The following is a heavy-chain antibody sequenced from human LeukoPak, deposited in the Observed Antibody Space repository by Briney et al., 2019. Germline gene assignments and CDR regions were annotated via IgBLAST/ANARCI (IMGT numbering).Heavy chain of an antibody. Sequence: PSETLSLTCSVSGASISSYYWNWIRQPPGKGLEWIGNIYTSGSTNYNPSPKSRVTISLDTSKDQFSLKLTSVTAADTAFYYCAKDWELGSWGQGTLVTVSS. V-gene: IGHV4-59*01. D-gene: IGHD1-26*01. CDR1: GASISSYY. CDR2: IYTSGST. J-gene: IGHJ5*02. CDR3: AKDWELGS.